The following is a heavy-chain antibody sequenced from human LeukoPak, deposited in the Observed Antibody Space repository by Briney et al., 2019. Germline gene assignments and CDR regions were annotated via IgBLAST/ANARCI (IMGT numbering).Heavy chain of an antibody. Sequence: NPSETLSLTCTVSGGSISSGTYYWAWIRQPPGKGPEWIGTIHYSGDTYYNPSLKSRVTISVDPPKKQFFLNLSSVTAADTAVYYCARLGGYYGPPGYWGQGTLVTVSS. CDR1: GGSISSGTYY. V-gene: IGHV4-39*01. J-gene: IGHJ4*02. CDR2: IHYSGDT. D-gene: IGHD3-10*01. CDR3: ARLGGYYGPPGY.